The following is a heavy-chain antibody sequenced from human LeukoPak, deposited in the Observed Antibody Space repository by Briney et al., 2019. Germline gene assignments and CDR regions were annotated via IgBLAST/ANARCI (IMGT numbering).Heavy chain of an antibody. V-gene: IGHV3-21*01. CDR3: ARAGYSSGWYSDY. CDR1: GFTFSSYS. Sequence: SGGSLRLSCAASGFTFSSYSMNWVRQAPGKGLEWVSSISSSSSYIYYADSVKGRFTISRDNAKNSLYLQMHSLRAEDTAVYYCARAGYSSGWYSDYGRQETLVSVPS. CDR2: ISSSSSYI. J-gene: IGHJ4*02. D-gene: IGHD6-19*01.